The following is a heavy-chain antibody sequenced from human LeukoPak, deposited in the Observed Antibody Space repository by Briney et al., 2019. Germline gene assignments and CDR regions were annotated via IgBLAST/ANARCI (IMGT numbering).Heavy chain of an antibody. V-gene: IGHV4-59*01. CDR3: AREAYGSGSRHSYYYYGMDV. CDR2: IYYSGST. D-gene: IGHD3-10*01. CDR1: GVSISSYY. Sequence: SGTLSLTRAVSGVSISSYYWSAIRQPPRKGLEWIGYIYYSGSTNYTPSLKSRVTISVDTSKNQFSLKLSSVTAADTAVYYCAREAYGSGSRHSYYYYGMDVWGKGTTVTVSS. J-gene: IGHJ6*04.